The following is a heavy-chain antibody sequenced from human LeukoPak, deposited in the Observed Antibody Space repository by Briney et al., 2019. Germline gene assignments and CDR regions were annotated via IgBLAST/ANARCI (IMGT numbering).Heavy chain of an antibody. J-gene: IGHJ4*02. D-gene: IGHD3-22*01. V-gene: IGHV3-21*04. CDR2: ISTGNNYI. CDR1: GFTFSSYT. CDR3: ARDYYDSSGYPLDY. Sequence: PGGSLRLSCAASGFTFSSYTMNWVRQAPGKGLEWVSSISTGNNYIYYADSVKGRFTISRDNAKNSLYLQMNSLRAEDTAVYYCARDYYDSSGYPLDYWGQGTLVTVSS.